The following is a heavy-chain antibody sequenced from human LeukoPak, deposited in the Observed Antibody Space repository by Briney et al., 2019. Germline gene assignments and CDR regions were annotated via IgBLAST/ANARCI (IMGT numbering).Heavy chain of an antibody. J-gene: IGHJ5*02. CDR2: ISHDGSNI. D-gene: IGHD2-15*01. CDR3: PKDPYRVVVATGNYLDP. V-gene: IGHV3-30*18. CDR1: GFAFSYYG. Sequence: GGSLRLSCAASGFAFSYYGMHWVRHAPGKGLEWVAVISHDGSNIHYGDSVKGRFTISRDNSKNTVYLQMNSLRAEDTAIYYCPKDPYRVVVATGNYLDPWGQGTLVTVSS.